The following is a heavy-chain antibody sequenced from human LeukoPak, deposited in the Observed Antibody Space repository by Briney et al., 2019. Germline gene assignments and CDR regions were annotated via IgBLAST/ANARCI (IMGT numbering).Heavy chain of an antibody. CDR2: IYYSGST. CDR1: GGSISSYY. Sequence: SETLSLTCTVSGGSISSYYWSWIRQPPGKGLEWIGYIYYSGSTNYNPSLKSRVTISVDTSKNQFSLKLSSVTPTDTAVYYCARTGFVGTTDHDAFDIWGQGTLVTVSS. D-gene: IGHD1-26*01. J-gene: IGHJ3*02. V-gene: IGHV4-59*08. CDR3: ARTGFVGTTDHDAFDI.